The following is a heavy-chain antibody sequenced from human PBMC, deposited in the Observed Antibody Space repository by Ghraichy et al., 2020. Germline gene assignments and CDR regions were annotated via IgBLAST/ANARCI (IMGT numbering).Heavy chain of an antibody. CDR1: GFTFSDHY. CDR2: IKKKADSYIT. V-gene: IGHV3-72*01. D-gene: IGHD1-7*01. CDR3: ARRGNYRAFDV. J-gene: IGHJ3*01. Sequence: LSLTCAASGFTFSDHYMDWVRQAPGKGLEWVGRIKKKADSYITEYVASVQGRFTISRDDSKNSLYLQMNSLKTEDTAVYYCARRGNYRAFDVWGQGTLVTVSS.